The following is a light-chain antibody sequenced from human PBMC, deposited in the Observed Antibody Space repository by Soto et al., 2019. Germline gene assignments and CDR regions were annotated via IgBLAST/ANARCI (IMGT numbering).Light chain of an antibody. J-gene: IGKJ3*01. CDR1: QSISSNY. CDR2: GSS. Sequence: EIVLTQSPGTLSLSPGERATLSSWASQSISSNYLAWYQQKPGQPPRLLISGSSIRATGIPKRFSGSASGTNFTLTISSLEPEDFAVFYCQQYGSSPFTFGPGTKVDFK. CDR3: QQYGSSPFT. V-gene: IGKV3-20*01.